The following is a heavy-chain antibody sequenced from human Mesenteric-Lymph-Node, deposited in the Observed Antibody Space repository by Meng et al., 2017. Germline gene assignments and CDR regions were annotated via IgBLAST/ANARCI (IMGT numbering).Heavy chain of an antibody. CDR3: AREFFVVVVPAATNNWFDP. CDR2: INAGNTNT. Sequence: ASVKVSCKASGYTFTRYAMHWVRQAPGQRLEWMGWINAGNTNTKYTQKYQGRVTITRDTSASPAYMELSSLRSEDTAVYYCAREFFVVVVPAATNNWFDPWGQGTMVTVSS. D-gene: IGHD2-2*01. V-gene: IGHV1-3*01. J-gene: IGHJ5*01. CDR1: GYTFTRYA.